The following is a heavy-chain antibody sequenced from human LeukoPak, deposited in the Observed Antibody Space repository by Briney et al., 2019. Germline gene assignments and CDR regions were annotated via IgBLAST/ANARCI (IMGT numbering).Heavy chain of an antibody. V-gene: IGHV1-8*02. CDR3: ARGHGYSSSWAQYYYYGMDV. CDR1: GYTFTSYG. Sequence: ASVKVSCKASGYTFTSYGISWVRQAPGQGLEWMGWMNPNSGNTGYAQKFQGRVTMTRNTSISTAYMELSSLRSEDTAVYYCARGHGYSSSWAQYYYYGMDVWGQGTTVTVSS. J-gene: IGHJ6*02. D-gene: IGHD6-13*01. CDR2: MNPNSGNT.